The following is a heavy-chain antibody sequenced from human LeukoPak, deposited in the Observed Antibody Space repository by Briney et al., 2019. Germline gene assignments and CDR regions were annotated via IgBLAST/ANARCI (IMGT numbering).Heavy chain of an antibody. D-gene: IGHD1-26*01. Sequence: SETLSLTCTVSGGSISSGSYYWSWIRQPAGKGLEWIVRIYSSGSTNYNPSLKSRVTISVDTSKNQFSLKLSSVTAADTAVYYCARDFAEVAGATTSNRFDPWGQGTLVTVSS. V-gene: IGHV4-61*02. CDR3: ARDFAEVAGATTSNRFDP. CDR2: IYSSGST. J-gene: IGHJ5*02. CDR1: GGSISSGSYY.